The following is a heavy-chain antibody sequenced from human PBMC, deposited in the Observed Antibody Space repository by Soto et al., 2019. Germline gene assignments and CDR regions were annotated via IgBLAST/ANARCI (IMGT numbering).Heavy chain of an antibody. J-gene: IGHJ4*02. CDR2: IIPIFGTA. V-gene: IGHV1-69*12. D-gene: IGHD2-15*01. CDR3: ARERYGGTYYFDY. Sequence: QVQLVQSGAEVKKPGPSVKVSCKASGATFSSYAISWVRQAPGQGLEWRGGIIPIFGTANYAQKFQGRVTITADESTSTAYMELSSLRSEDTAVYYCARERYGGTYYFDYWGQGTLVTVSS. CDR1: GATFSSYA.